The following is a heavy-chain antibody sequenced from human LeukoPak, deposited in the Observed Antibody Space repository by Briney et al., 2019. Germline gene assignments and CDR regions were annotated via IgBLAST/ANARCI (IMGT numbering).Heavy chain of an antibody. CDR3: ARGSTYYDFWSGLMDWFDP. CDR1: GYTFTSYD. D-gene: IGHD3-3*01. Sequence: ASVKVSCKASGYTFTSYDINWVRQATGQGLEWMGWMNPNSGNTGYAQKFQGRVTMTRNTSISTAYMELSSLRSEDTAVYYCARGSTYYDFWSGLMDWFDPWGQGTLVTVSS. V-gene: IGHV1-8*01. CDR2: MNPNSGNT. J-gene: IGHJ5*02.